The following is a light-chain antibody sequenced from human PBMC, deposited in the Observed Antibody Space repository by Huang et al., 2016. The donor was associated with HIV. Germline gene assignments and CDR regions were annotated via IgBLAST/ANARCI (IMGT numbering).Light chain of an antibody. Sequence: DIQMTQSPSSLSASVGDRVTITCRASQTLITYLNWYQQKPGKAPKLLIYGVSSLHSGVPPRFSGSGSGTDFALTISSLQPDDCATYYCQQSFNTPPYTFGQGTKLEIK. CDR2: GVS. CDR3: QQSFNTPPYT. V-gene: IGKV1-39*01. CDR1: QTLITY. J-gene: IGKJ2*01.